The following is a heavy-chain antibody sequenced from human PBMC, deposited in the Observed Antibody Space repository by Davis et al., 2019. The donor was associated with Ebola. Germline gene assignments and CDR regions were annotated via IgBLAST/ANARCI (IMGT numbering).Heavy chain of an antibody. Sequence: ASVKVSCKASGYTFTNYDVHWVRQGTGQGLEWIGWMNPNSANTGYGQKFQGRVTMTRDTSITTAYMELSSLTSDDTAVYYCARGRKVAKMGSWFDPWGQGTLVTVSS. CDR3: ARGRKVAKMGSWFDP. CDR1: GYTFTNYD. J-gene: IGHJ5*02. D-gene: IGHD5-12*01. V-gene: IGHV1-8*01. CDR2: MNPNSANT.